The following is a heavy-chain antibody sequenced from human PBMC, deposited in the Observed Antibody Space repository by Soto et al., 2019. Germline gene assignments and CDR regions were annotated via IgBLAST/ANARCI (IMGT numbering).Heavy chain of an antibody. D-gene: IGHD3-3*01. J-gene: IGHJ3*01. Sequence: DVQLVESGGGLVQPGGSLRVSCAASGFTFSSYEMHWVRQAPGKGLEWVSYISSSATKIYYADSVKGRFTISRDNAKNSLYLQMDSLRAEDTAVYYCARDWDFWTDSYRTDAFDVWGQGTVVTVSS. V-gene: IGHV3-48*03. CDR1: GFTFSSYE. CDR2: ISSSATKI. CDR3: ARDWDFWTDSYRTDAFDV.